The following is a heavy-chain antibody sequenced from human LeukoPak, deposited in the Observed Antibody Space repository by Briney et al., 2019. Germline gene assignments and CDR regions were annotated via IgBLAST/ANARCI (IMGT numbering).Heavy chain of an antibody. J-gene: IGHJ4*02. V-gene: IGHV3-7*01. Sequence: GGTLRLSCVASGFTFSSFWMSWVCQAPGKGLEFVANIDQDGSVRNYVDSVKGRFIISRDNAKNSLYLQMDSLRAEDTAVYFCARDPGSSSFDYWGLGTPVTVSS. CDR3: ARDPGSSSFDY. D-gene: IGHD6-13*01. CDR1: GFTFSSFW. CDR2: IDQDGSVR.